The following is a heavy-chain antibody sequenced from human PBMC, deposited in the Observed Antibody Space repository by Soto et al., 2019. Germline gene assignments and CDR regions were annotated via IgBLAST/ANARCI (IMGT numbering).Heavy chain of an antibody. CDR2: IHYSGST. CDR3: ASALYCSGGSCSFDP. J-gene: IGHJ5*02. CDR1: GDSISSYS. Sequence: SETLSLTCTVSGDSISSYSWSWIRQPPGKGLEWIGNIHYSGSTKYNPSLKSRVTISVDTSKNQFSLKLSSVTAADTAVYYCASALYCSGGSCSFDPWGQGTLVTVSS. V-gene: IGHV4-59*01. D-gene: IGHD2-15*01.